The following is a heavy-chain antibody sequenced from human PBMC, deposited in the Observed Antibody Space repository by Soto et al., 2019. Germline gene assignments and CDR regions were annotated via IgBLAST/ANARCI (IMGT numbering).Heavy chain of an antibody. CDR3: ARAKVTCRFDY. CDR1: GGSFSGYY. Sequence: QVQLQQWGAGLLKPSEPLSLTCAVYGGSFSGYYWTWIRQPPRTGLERSGESNHSGSTNYNPSHKSRVTIEVDGSKNQFSRKLTSATAADTAVYDCARAKVTCRFDYWAQGTLGSV. CDR2: SNHSGST. V-gene: IGHV4-34*01. J-gene: IGHJ4*02. D-gene: IGHD3-10*01.